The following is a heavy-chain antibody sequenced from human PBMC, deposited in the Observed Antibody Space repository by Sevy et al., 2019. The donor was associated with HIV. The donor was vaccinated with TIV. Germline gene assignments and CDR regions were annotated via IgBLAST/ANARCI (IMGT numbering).Heavy chain of an antibody. CDR2: ISGSGTRT. D-gene: IGHD3-22*01. J-gene: IGHJ6*03. CDR3: AKGGGGHYDPDEIGYYFYYYNMDV. Sequence: PGGSLRLSCAVSGFSFDSYGMTWVRQAPGKGLEWVSGISGSGTRTYYADSVKGRFSISRDNSKNRLYLQMNSLRSEDTALIYCAKGGGGHYDPDEIGYYFYYYNMDVWGKGTTVTVSS. V-gene: IGHV3-23*01. CDR1: GFSFDSYG.